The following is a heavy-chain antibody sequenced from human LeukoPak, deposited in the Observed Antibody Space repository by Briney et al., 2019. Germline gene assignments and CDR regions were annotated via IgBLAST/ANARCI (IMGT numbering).Heavy chain of an antibody. Sequence: GASVEVSCKASGYTFTSYAMHWVRQAPGQRLEWMGWINAGNGNTKYSQKFQGRVTITRDTSASTAYMELSSLRSEDTAVYYCAREGYDILTGYYRIDYYGMDVWGQGTTVTVSS. CDR3: AREGYDILTGYYRIDYYGMDV. CDR2: INAGNGNT. J-gene: IGHJ6*02. V-gene: IGHV1-3*01. CDR1: GYTFTSYA. D-gene: IGHD3-9*01.